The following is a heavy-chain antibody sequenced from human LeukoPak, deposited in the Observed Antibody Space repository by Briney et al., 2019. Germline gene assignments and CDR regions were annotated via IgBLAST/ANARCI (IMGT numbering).Heavy chain of an antibody. CDR3: ARGHSLVRP. D-gene: IGHD3-10*01. J-gene: IGHJ4*02. V-gene: IGHV4-61*02. CDR1: GGSISSGSYY. Sequence: SETLSLTCPVSGGSISSGSYYWSWIRQPAGKGLEWIGRIYTSGSTNYNPSLKSRVTISVDTSKNQFSLKLSSVTAADTAVYYCARGHSLVRPWGQGTLVTVSS. CDR2: IYTSGST.